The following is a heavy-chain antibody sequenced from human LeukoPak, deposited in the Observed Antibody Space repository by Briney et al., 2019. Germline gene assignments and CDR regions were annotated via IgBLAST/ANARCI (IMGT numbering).Heavy chain of an antibody. CDR1: GFTFSDYY. CDR2: ISSSGSTI. J-gene: IGHJ4*02. D-gene: IGHD3-10*01. V-gene: IGHV3-11*01. CDR3: ARERTATMVRGVLNT. Sequence: GGSLRLSCAASGFTFSDYYMSWIRQAPGKGLEWVSYISSSGSTIYYADSVKGRFTISRDNAKNSLYLQMNSLRAEDTAVYYCARERTATMVRGVLNTWGQGTLVTVSS.